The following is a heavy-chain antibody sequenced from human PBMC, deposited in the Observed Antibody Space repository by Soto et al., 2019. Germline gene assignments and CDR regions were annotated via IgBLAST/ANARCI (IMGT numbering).Heavy chain of an antibody. CDR3: ARDPVAVNGSFVDG. J-gene: IGHJ4*01. Sequence: VGSPRPSCEISGFSFGRYAFPWARQAPGKGLEWLSVISYHGREIYYADSVKDRFTISRDNFKKTVYLQMNSLRSDDTALYYCARDPVAVNGSFVDGWGQGTLVTVAS. D-gene: IGHD3-10*01. V-gene: IGHV3-30-3*01. CDR1: GFSFGRYA. CDR2: ISYHGREI.